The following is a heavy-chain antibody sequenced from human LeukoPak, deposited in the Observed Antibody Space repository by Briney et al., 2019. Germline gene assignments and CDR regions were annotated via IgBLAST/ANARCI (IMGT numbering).Heavy chain of an antibody. D-gene: IGHD3-9*01. J-gene: IGHJ4*01. CDR2: INSDGSST. V-gene: IGHV3-74*01. CDR1: GFTFSSYW. CDR3: AKWGDYDILTGYYDSDY. Sequence: GGSLRLSCAASGFTFSSYWMHWVRQAPGKGLVWVSRINSDGSSTSYADSVKGRFTVSRDDPKNTLYLQMNTLRVEDAAVYYCAKWGDYDILTGYYDSDYWGHGTLVTVSS.